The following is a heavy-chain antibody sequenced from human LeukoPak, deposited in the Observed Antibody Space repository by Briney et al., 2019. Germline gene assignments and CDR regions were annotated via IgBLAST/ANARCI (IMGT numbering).Heavy chain of an antibody. CDR2: IYASGST. CDR3: AGGRDGYNSGAFDI. Sequence: PSEAVSLTCTVSGGSISSDYWSWVRQPPGKGLDWIGRIYASGSTNHPSPKCRVTLSVDTSKNQFSRKLSSVTAADTAVYYCAGGRDGYNSGAFDIWGQGTMVTVS. CDR1: GGSISSDY. V-gene: IGHV4-4*07. J-gene: IGHJ3*02. D-gene: IGHD5-24*01.